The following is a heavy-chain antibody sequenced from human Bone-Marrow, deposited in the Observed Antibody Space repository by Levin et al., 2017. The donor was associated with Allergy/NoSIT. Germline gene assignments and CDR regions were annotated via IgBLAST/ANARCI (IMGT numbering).Heavy chain of an antibody. D-gene: IGHD4-23*01. V-gene: IGHV4-4*02. J-gene: IGHJ4*02. CDR2: IFHSGST. CDR1: DGSISSTNW. Sequence: PSETLSLTCDVSDGSISSTNWWSWVRQPPGKGLEWIGEIFHSGSTNYNPSLKNRVTISVDRSNNQFSLKLTSMTAADTAVYYCAVVGGNSAAFCRWGQGTLVTVSS. CDR3: AVVGGNSAAFCR.